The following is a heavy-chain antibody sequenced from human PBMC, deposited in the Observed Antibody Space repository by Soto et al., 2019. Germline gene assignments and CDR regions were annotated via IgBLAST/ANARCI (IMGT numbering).Heavy chain of an antibody. D-gene: IGHD4-17*01. CDR3: AKTYGDYGGGAFDI. CDR1: GGSFSGYY. J-gene: IGHJ3*02. CDR2: INHSGST. Sequence: SETLSLTCAVYGGSFSGYYWSWIRQPPGKGLEWIGEINHSGSTNYNPSLKSRVTISVDTSKNQFSLKLSSVTAADTAVYYCAKTYGDYGGGAFDIWGQGTMVIVSS. V-gene: IGHV4-34*01.